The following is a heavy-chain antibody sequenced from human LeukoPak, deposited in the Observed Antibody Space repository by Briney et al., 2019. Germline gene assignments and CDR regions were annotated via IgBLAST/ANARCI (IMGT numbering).Heavy chain of an antibody. CDR2: ISYDGSNK. D-gene: IGHD6-13*01. J-gene: IGHJ4*02. CDR3: AKDRQWSSSSWDHDFDY. CDR1: GFTFSSYG. Sequence: GRSLRPSCPASGFTFSSYGMHCARQAPGKGLEWVAFISYDGSNKYYADSVKGRFTISRDNSKNTLYLQMNSLRAEDTAVYYCAKDRQWSSSSWDHDFDYWGQGTLVTVSS. V-gene: IGHV3-30*18.